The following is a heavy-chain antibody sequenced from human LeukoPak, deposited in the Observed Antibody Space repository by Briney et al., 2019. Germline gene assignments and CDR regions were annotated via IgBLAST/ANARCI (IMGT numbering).Heavy chain of an antibody. D-gene: IGHD3-10*01. Sequence: GGSLRLSCAASGFTFSSYAMSWVRQAPGKGLEWVSAISGNGGVTYYTDSVKGRFTVSRDNSRNTVSLQINRLRAEDTAVYYCAKEVPFGPMDVWGQGTTVTVSS. J-gene: IGHJ6*02. CDR1: GFTFSSYA. CDR2: ISGNGGVT. V-gene: IGHV3-23*01. CDR3: AKEVPFGPMDV.